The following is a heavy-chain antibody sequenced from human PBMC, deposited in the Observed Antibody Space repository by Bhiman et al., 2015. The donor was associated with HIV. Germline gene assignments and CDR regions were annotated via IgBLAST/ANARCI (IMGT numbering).Heavy chain of an antibody. Sequence: EVQLVESGGGLVQPGRSLRLSCAASGFTFDDYAMHWVRQAPGKGLEWVAGISWNSGTIAYAVSVKGRFTISRDNAKNSLYLQMNSLRVEDTAVYYCARAPASGWYWSWFDPWGQGTLVTVSS. CDR1: GFTFDDYA. V-gene: IGHV3-9*01. CDR3: ARAPASGWYWSWFDP. D-gene: IGHD6-19*01. J-gene: IGHJ5*02. CDR2: ISWNSGTI.